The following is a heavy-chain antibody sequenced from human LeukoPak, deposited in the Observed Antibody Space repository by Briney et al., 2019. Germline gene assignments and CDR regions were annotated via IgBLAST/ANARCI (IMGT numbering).Heavy chain of an antibody. CDR3: ARGHSGYDYFGSYYYYYMDV. Sequence: PSETLSLTCTVSGGSISSGDYYWSWIRQPPGKGLEWIGYIYYSGSTYYNPSLKSRVTISVDTSKNQFSLKLSSVTAADTAVYYCARGHSGYDYFGSYYYYYMDVWGKGTTVTVSS. J-gene: IGHJ6*03. V-gene: IGHV4-30-4*08. CDR2: IYYSGST. D-gene: IGHD5-12*01. CDR1: GGSISSGDYY.